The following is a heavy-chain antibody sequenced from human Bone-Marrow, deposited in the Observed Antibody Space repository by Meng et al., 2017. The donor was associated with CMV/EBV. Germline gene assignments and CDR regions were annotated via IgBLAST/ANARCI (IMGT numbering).Heavy chain of an antibody. CDR2: INWNGGST. CDR1: GFTFDDYG. V-gene: IGHV3-20*04. CDR3: ARARGGGGGIDY. Sequence: GESLKISCAASGFTFDDYGMSWVRQAPGKGLEWVSGINWNGGSTGYADSVKGRFTISRDNAKNSLYLQMNSLRAEDTAVFYCARARGGGGGIDYWGQGTLVTVSS. D-gene: IGHD2-15*01. J-gene: IGHJ4*02.